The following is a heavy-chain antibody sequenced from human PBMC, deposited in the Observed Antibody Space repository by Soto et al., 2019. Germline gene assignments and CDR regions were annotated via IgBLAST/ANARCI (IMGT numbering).Heavy chain of an antibody. CDR3: ARDPYFDY. CDR2: ISYDGRND. J-gene: IGHJ4*02. CDR1: GFTFNSYP. V-gene: IGHV3-30*04. Sequence: QVHLVESGGGVVQPGRSLRLSCEASGFTFNSYPIHWVRQAPGKGLEWVAVISYDGRNDYYGDSVRGRFTISRDNSKNTVYLQMNSLTPEDTAFYYCARDPYFDYWGQGTLVTVSS.